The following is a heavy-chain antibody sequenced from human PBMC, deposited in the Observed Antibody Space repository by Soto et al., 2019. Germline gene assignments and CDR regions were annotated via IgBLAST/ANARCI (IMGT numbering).Heavy chain of an antibody. V-gene: IGHV3-23*01. D-gene: IGHD5-18*01. Sequence: PGGSLRLSCAASGFTFSSYAMSWVRQAPGKGLEWVSAISGSGGSTYYADSVKGRFTISRDNSKNTLYLQMNSLRAEDTAVYYCAKSRYSYEAYYYGMDVWGQGTTVTVSS. CDR2: ISGSGGST. CDR3: AKSRYSYEAYYYGMDV. CDR1: GFTFSSYA. J-gene: IGHJ6*02.